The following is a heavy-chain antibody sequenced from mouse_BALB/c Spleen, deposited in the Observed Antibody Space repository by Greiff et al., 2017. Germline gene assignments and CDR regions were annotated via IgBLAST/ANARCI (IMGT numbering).Heavy chain of an antibody. CDR3: ARDYARYAMDY. Sequence: DVQLVESGGGLVKPGGSLKLSCAASGFTFSSYAMSWVRQTPEKRLEWVASISSGGSTYYPDSVKGRFTISRDNARNILYLQMSSLRSEDTAMYYCARDYARYAMDYWGQGTSVTVSS. D-gene: IGHD1-1*02. CDR2: ISSGGST. V-gene: IGHV5-6-5*01. J-gene: IGHJ4*01. CDR1: GFTFSSYA.